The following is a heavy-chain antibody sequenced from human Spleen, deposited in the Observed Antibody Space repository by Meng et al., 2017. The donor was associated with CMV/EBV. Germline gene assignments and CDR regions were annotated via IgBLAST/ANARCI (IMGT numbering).Heavy chain of an antibody. CDR1: GGTFSTYG. V-gene: IGHV1-69*13. CDR2: IVPMFGTK. D-gene: IGHD3-22*01. Sequence: SVKVSCKASGGTFSTYGISWVRQAPGQGLEWIGGIVPMFGTKNYAQKFQGRVTITSDESTSTAYMELSSLRSEDTAVYYCARDGTYYYAGGDYHGLEWGQGTLVTVSS. CDR3: ARDGTYYYAGGDYHGLE. J-gene: IGHJ4*02.